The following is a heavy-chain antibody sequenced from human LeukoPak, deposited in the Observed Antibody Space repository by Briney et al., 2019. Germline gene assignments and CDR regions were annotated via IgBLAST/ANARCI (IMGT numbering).Heavy chain of an antibody. V-gene: IGHV3-13*01. CDR1: GFTFRNYD. D-gene: IGHD1-7*01. Sequence: PGGSLRLSCAASGFTFRNYDLHWVRQAEGEGPEWVSSIGFEGDTYYPDSVKGRLTISRDNARNSLYLQMNSLRAGDTAVYFCGRGPNYRNFMDVWGKGTTVTVSS. J-gene: IGHJ6*03. CDR3: GRGPNYRNFMDV. CDR2: IGFEGDT.